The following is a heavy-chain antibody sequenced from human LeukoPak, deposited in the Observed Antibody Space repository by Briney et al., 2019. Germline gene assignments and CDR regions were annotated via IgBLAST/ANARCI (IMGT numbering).Heavy chain of an antibody. V-gene: IGHV4-34*01. CDR3: AREKTAITMVRGVKGGYFDY. Sequence: SETLSLTCAVYGGSFSGYYWSWIRQPPGKGLEWIWEINHSGSTNYNPSLKSRVTISVDTSKNQFSLKLSSVTSADTAVYYCAREKTAITMVRGVKGGYFDYWGQGTLVTVSS. CDR2: INHSGST. D-gene: IGHD3-10*01. CDR1: GGSFSGYY. J-gene: IGHJ4*02.